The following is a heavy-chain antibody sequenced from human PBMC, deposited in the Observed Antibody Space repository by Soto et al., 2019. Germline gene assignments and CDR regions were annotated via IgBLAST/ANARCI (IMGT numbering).Heavy chain of an antibody. Sequence: GGSLRLSCAASGFTFSSYGMHWVRQAPGKGLEWVAVIWYDGSNKYYADSVKGRFTISRDNSKNTLYLQMNSLRAEDTAVYYCARWSYSTTGYYYYGMDVWGQGTTVTVSS. J-gene: IGHJ6*02. CDR1: GFTFSSYG. V-gene: IGHV3-33*01. CDR3: ARWSYSTTGYYYYGMDV. D-gene: IGHD1-26*01. CDR2: IWYDGSNK.